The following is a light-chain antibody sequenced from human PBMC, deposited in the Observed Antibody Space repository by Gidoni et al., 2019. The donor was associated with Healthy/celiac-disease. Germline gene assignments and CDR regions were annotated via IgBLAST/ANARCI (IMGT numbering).Light chain of an antibody. CDR2: NAS. CDR3: QQRSNWPPLLT. CDR1: QSVSSY. Sequence: IGLTQSPATLSLSPGERATLSCRASQSVSSYLVWYQQKPGQAPRLLIYNASNRATSIPARFSGIGSGTDFTLTISSLEPDDFAVYYCQQRSNWPPLLTFGGGTKVEIK. J-gene: IGKJ4*01. V-gene: IGKV3-11*01.